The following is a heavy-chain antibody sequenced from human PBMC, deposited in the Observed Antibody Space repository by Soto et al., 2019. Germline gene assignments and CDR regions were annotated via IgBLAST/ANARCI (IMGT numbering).Heavy chain of an antibody. Sequence: EVQLVESGGGLVQPGGSLRLSCAASGFTLSSYDIHWVRQATGEGLAWVSGIGSGGDTHYADSVKGRFIISREDGKNSLYLQMNDRRVGDTAVYYCTRNTPPTGMEVWCQGATVTVSS. CDR2: IGSGGDT. V-gene: IGHV3-13*01. J-gene: IGHJ6*02. CDR3: TRNTPPTGMEV. CDR1: GFTLSSYD. D-gene: IGHD2-15*01.